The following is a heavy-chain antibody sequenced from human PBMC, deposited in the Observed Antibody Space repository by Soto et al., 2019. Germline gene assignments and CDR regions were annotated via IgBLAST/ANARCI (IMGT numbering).Heavy chain of an antibody. Sequence: PSETLSLTCAVYGGSFSGYYWSWIRQPPGKGLEWIGEINHSGSTNYNPSLKSRVTISVDTSKNQFSLKLSSVTAADTAVYYCARGLSMAPPPRFDPWGQGTLVTVSS. J-gene: IGHJ5*02. CDR2: INHSGST. CDR3: ARGLSMAPPPRFDP. V-gene: IGHV4-34*01. D-gene: IGHD5-12*01. CDR1: GGSFSGYY.